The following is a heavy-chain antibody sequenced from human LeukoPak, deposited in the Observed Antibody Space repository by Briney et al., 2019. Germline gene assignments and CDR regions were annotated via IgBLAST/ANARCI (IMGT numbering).Heavy chain of an antibody. D-gene: IGHD3-10*02. J-gene: IGHJ6*04. CDR3: AELGITMIGGV. CDR2: ISSSGSTI. CDR1: GFTFSSYE. Sequence: GGSLRLSCAASGFTFSSYELNWVRQAPGKGLEWVSYISSSGSTIYYADSVKGRFSISRDNAKNSLYLQMNSLRAEDTAVYYCAELGITMIGGVWGKGTTVTISS. V-gene: IGHV3-48*03.